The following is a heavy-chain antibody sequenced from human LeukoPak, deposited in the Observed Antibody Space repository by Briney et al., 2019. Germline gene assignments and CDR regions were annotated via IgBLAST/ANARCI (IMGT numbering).Heavy chain of an antibody. D-gene: IGHD3-22*01. CDR2: INPNSGGT. V-gene: IGHV1-2*02. J-gene: IGHJ4*02. CDR1: GYTFTGYY. CDR3: ARDKRGAMIEDDY. Sequence: ASVKVSCKASGYTFTGYYMHWVRQAPGQGLEWMGWINPNSGGTNYAQKFQGRVTMTRDTSISTAYMGLSRLRSDDTAVYYCARDKRGAMIEDDYWGQGTLVTVSS.